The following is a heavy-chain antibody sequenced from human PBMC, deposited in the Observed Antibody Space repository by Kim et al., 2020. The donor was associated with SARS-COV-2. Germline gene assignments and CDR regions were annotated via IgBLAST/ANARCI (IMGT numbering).Heavy chain of an antibody. J-gene: IGHJ1*01. CDR3: AKRVGGTGFWFFFH. D-gene: IGHD3-10*01. Sequence: GGSLRLSCAASGFAFSSSAVSWVRQAPGKGLEWVSIISDSGAHTFYADSVKGRFTISRDNSKNTLYLQMSSLRAEDTAVYYCAKRVGGTGFWFFFHWGQG. CDR1: GFAFSSSA. CDR2: ISDSGAHT. V-gene: IGHV3-23*01.